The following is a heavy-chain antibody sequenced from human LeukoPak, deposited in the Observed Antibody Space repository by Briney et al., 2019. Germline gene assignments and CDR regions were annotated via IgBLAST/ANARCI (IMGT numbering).Heavy chain of an antibody. CDR3: ARENNFGSGMDV. J-gene: IGHJ6*02. V-gene: IGHV3-53*01. D-gene: IGHD3-10*01. Sequence: GGSLRLSCAASGFTVSSNYMSWVRQAPGKGLQWVSVIYSGGNTYYADSVKGRFTISRDTSKNTLYLQMNSLRAEDTALYYCARENNFGSGMDVWGQGTTVTVSS. CDR1: GFTVSSNY. CDR2: IYSGGNT.